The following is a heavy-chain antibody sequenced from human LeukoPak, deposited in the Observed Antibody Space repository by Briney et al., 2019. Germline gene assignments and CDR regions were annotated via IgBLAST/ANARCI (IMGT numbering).Heavy chain of an antibody. J-gene: IGHJ6*04. Sequence: PSETLSLTCTVSGGSISSYYWSWIRQPPGKGLEWIGSIYYSGSTYYNPSLKSRVTISVDTSKNQFSLKLSSVTAADTAVYYCARLVTMDVWGKGTTVTISS. CDR3: ARLVTMDV. CDR2: IYYSGST. CDR1: GGSISSYY. V-gene: IGHV4-59*05. D-gene: IGHD3-16*02.